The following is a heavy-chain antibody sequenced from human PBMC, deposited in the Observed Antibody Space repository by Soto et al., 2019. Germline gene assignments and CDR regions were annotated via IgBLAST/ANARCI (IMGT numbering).Heavy chain of an antibody. D-gene: IGHD4-17*01. CDR2: INDSGST. J-gene: IGHJ3*02. Sequence: PSETLSRTCAVYGGSFSCYYWNWIRQPPGKGLEWIGEINDSGSTNYNPSLKSRLTISVDTSKNQFSLKLSSVTAADTAVYYCARGSNYGDYAYSFDIWGQGTMVTVSS. CDR3: ARGSNYGDYAYSFDI. V-gene: IGHV4-34*01. CDR1: GGSFSCYY.